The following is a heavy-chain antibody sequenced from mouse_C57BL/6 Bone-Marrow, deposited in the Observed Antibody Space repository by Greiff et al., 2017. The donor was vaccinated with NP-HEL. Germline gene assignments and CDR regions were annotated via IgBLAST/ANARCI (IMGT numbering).Heavy chain of an antibody. CDR1: GFTFSDYG. J-gene: IGHJ1*03. D-gene: IGHD1-1*01. Sequence: EVHLVESGGGLVKPGGSLKLSCAASGFTFSDYGMHWVRQAPEKGLEWVAYISSGSSTIYYAYTVKGRFTISRDNAKNTLFLHMTSLRSEDTAMYYCAKESSIYYYGRSYPWYVDVWGTGTTVTVSS. V-gene: IGHV5-17*01. CDR2: ISSGSSTI. CDR3: AKESSIYYYGRSYPWYVDV.